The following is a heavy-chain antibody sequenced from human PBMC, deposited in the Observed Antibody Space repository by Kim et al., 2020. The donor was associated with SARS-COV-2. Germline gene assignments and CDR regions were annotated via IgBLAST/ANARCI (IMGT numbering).Heavy chain of an antibody. J-gene: IGHJ3*02. Sequence: LSLTCAASGFTFSSYAMSWVRQAPGKGLEWVSAISGSGGSTYYADSVKGRFTISRDNSKNTLYLQMNSLRAEDTAVYYCAKDLGYYYDYAFDIWGQGTMVTVSS. CDR1: GFTFSSYA. CDR3: AKDLGYYYDYAFDI. CDR2: ISGSGGST. V-gene: IGHV3-23*01. D-gene: IGHD3-22*01.